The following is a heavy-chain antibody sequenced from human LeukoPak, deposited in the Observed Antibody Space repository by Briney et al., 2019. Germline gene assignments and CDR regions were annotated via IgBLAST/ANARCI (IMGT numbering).Heavy chain of an antibody. CDR3: ARDRSSGYYFDY. V-gene: IGHV4-4*07. Sequence: PSETLSLTCTVSGGSISNYYWSWIRQPAGKGLEWIGRIYSSGITNYHPSPKSRVTMSVDTSKNQFSLKLSSVTAADTAVYYCARDRSSGYYFDYWGQGTLVTVSS. CDR1: GGSISNYY. D-gene: IGHD6-19*01. CDR2: IYSSGIT. J-gene: IGHJ4*02.